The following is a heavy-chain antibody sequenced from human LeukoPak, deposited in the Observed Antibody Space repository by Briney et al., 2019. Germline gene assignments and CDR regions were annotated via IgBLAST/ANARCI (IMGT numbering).Heavy chain of an antibody. CDR3: AREGMATITLDY. CDR2: IYHSGIT. D-gene: IGHD5-24*01. Sequence: SETLSLTCTVSGYSIRSGFYWGWIRQPPGKGLEWIGNIYHSGITYYTPSLKSRVTISVDTSKNQFYLKLSSVTAADTAVYYCAREGMATITLDYWGQGTLVTVSS. CDR1: GYSIRSGFY. J-gene: IGHJ4*02. V-gene: IGHV4-38-2*02.